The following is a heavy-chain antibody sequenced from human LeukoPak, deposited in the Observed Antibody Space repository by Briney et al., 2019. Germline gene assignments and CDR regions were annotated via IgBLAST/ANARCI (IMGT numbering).Heavy chain of an antibody. Sequence: ASVKVSCKASGYTFTSYDINWVRQATGQGLEWMGWMNPNSGNTGYAQKFQGRVTMTRNTSISTAYMELSSLRSEDTAVYYCARAPPPSVTPDYWGQGTLVTVSS. V-gene: IGHV1-8*01. CDR2: MNPNSGNT. CDR3: ARAPPPSVTPDY. D-gene: IGHD4-11*01. J-gene: IGHJ4*02. CDR1: GYTFTSYD.